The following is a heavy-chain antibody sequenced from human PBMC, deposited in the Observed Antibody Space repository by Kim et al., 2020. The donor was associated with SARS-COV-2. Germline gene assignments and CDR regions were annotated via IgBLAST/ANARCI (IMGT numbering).Heavy chain of an antibody. D-gene: IGHD6-6*01. Sequence: GGSLRLSCAASGFTFSSYSMNWVRQAPGKGLEWVSSISSSSSYIYYADSVKGRFTISRDNAKNSLYLQMNSLRAEDTAVYYCARDSSSSLGFDYWGQGTLVTVSS. V-gene: IGHV3-21*01. CDR3: ARDSSSSLGFDY. CDR2: ISSSSSYI. J-gene: IGHJ4*02. CDR1: GFTFSSYS.